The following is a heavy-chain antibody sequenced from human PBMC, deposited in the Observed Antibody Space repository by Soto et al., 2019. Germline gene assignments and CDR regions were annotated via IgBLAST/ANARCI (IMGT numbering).Heavy chain of an antibody. CDR3: AKVAEYSFFYPATSFWYYYYGMGV. J-gene: IGHJ6*01. Sequence: GSRRLPCAASEFPFSSQALSRGRQAPRKGLEWVSAISCGGSSTYYADSVKGRFTISRDNSKNTLYLQMNSLRAEDTAVYYCAKVAEYSFFYPATSFWYYYYGMGVRGEGITGTGS. CDR1: EFPFSSQA. CDR2: ISCGGSST. D-gene: IGHD2-2*01. V-gene: IGHV3-23*01.